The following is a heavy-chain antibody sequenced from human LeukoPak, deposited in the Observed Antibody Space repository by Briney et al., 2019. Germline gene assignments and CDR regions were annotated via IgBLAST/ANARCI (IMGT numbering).Heavy chain of an antibody. CDR2: ISSSSSYI. Sequence: PGGSLRLSCAASGFTFGSYSMNWVRQAPGKGLEWVSSISSSSSYIYYADSVKGRFTISRDNAKNSLYLQMNSLRAEDTAVYYCAREVWNASLYFDYWGQGTLVTVSS. V-gene: IGHV3-21*01. CDR1: GFTFGSYS. J-gene: IGHJ4*02. D-gene: IGHD1-1*01. CDR3: AREVWNASLYFDY.